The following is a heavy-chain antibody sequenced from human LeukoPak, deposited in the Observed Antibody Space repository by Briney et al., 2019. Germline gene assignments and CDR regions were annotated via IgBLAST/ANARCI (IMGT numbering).Heavy chain of an antibody. CDR3: ARGLGDSSGYYFGYFDY. V-gene: IGHV3-66*01. CDR2: IYSGGST. J-gene: IGHJ4*02. Sequence: GGSLRLSCAASGFTFSSYAMSWVRQAPGKGLEWVSVIYSGGSTYYADSVKGRFTISRDNSKNTLYLRMNSLRAEDTAVYYCARGLGDSSGYYFGYFDYWGQGTLVTVSS. D-gene: IGHD3-22*01. CDR1: GFTFSSYA.